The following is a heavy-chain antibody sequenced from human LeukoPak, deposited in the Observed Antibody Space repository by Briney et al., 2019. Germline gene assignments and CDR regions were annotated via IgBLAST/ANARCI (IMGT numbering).Heavy chain of an antibody. Sequence: SETLSLTCTVSGGSISSSSYYWSWIRQHPGKGLEWIGYIYYSGSTNYNPSLKSRVTISVDTSKNQFSLKLSSVTAADTAVYYCARLRYYDSSGYPDKAFDIWGQGTMVTVSS. V-gene: IGHV4-61*01. J-gene: IGHJ3*02. CDR3: ARLRYYDSSGYPDKAFDI. D-gene: IGHD3-22*01. CDR1: GGSISSSSYY. CDR2: IYYSGST.